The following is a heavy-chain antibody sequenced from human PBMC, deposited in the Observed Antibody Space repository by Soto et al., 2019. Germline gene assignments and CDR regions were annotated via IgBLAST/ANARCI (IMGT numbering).Heavy chain of an antibody. CDR2: IYTSGST. Sequence: SETLSLTCTVSGGSISSYYWSWMRQPAGKGLEWIGRIYTSGSTNYNPSLKSRVTMSVDTSKNQFSLKLSSVTAADTAVYYCARDLGTYDFWSGYFNGMDVWGQGTTVTVSS. J-gene: IGHJ6*02. CDR1: GGSISSYY. D-gene: IGHD3-3*01. CDR3: ARDLGTYDFWSGYFNGMDV. V-gene: IGHV4-4*07.